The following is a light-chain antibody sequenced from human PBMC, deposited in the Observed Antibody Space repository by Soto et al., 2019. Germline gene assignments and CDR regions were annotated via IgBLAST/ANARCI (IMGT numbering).Light chain of an antibody. CDR2: XXX. J-gene: IGLJ2*01. Sequence: SYELTQPPSVSVSPGQTATITCSGDKLGDNYACWYQQKPGRSPVLVIXXXXXRPSGXXXXFXXSNSGNTATLTITGTQAXXXXDYYCQAWGSSVVFGGGTKLTVL. CDR3: QAWGSSVV. CDR1: KLGDNY. V-gene: IGLV3-1*01.